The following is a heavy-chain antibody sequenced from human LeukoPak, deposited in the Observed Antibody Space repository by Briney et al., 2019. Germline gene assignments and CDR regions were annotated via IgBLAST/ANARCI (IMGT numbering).Heavy chain of an antibody. CDR3: ARDYGGNFRFDY. V-gene: IGHV1-69*06. D-gene: IGHD4-23*01. J-gene: IGHJ4*02. Sequence: ASVKVSCKASGGTFSSYAISWVRQAPGQGLEWMGGIIPIFGTANYAQKFQGRVTITADKSTSTAYMELSSLRSEDTAVYYCARDYGGNFRFDYWGPGTLVTVSS. CDR2: IIPIFGTA. CDR1: GGTFSSYA.